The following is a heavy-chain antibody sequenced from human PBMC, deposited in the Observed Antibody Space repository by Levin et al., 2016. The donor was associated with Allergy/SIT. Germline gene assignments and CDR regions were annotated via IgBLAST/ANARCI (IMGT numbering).Heavy chain of an antibody. CDR1: GGSISSTTYY. V-gene: IGHV4-39*01. D-gene: IGHD5-12*01. CDR2: IYYSGST. J-gene: IGHJ4*02. CDR3: ARRSGWLRTFDY. Sequence: SETLSLTCTVSGGSISSTTYYWGWIRQPPGKGLEWIGSIYYSGSTYYNPSLKSRVTISVDTSKNQFSLKLSSVTAADTAVYYCARRSGWLRTFDYWGQGTLVTVSS.